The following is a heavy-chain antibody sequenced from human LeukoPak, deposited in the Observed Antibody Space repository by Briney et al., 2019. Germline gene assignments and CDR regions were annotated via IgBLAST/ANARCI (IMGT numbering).Heavy chain of an antibody. CDR1: GYTFTSYY. Sequence: ASVKVSCKASGYTFTSYYMHWVRQAPGQGLGWMGIINPSGGSTSYAQKFQGRVTMTRDTSTSTVYMELSSLRSEDTAVYYCARGGSITMVRGVKSQFDYWGQGTLVTVSS. J-gene: IGHJ4*02. CDR2: INPSGGST. CDR3: ARGGSITMVRGVKSQFDY. V-gene: IGHV1-46*01. D-gene: IGHD3-10*01.